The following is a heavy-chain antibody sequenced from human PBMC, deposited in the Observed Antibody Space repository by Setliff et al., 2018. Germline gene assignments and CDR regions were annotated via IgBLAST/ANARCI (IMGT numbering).Heavy chain of an antibody. Sequence: SETLSLTCTVSGDSISSRTSYWSWIRQPAGKGLEWIGYVYYSGTANYSPSLKSRVIISVDTSKNQFSLNLRSVTAADTAVYYCARGGTFRYFDYWGQGTPVTVSS. CDR3: ARGGTFRYFDY. V-gene: IGHV4-61*10. CDR1: GDSISSRTSY. J-gene: IGHJ4*02. D-gene: IGHD5-12*01. CDR2: VYYSGTA.